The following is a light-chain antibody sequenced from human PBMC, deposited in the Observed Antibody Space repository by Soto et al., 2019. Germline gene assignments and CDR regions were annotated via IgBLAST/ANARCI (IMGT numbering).Light chain of an antibody. J-gene: IGKJ5*01. CDR3: QQYNSYTIT. CDR2: KAS. Sequence: IQMTQSPSTLCASVGDRVTITCRASQSISGWLAWYQKKPGKAPKILIYKASSLESGVPSRFSGSGSGTEFTLTISRLQPDDCATYYGQQYNSYTITFGQGTRLEIK. V-gene: IGKV1-5*03. CDR1: QSISGW.